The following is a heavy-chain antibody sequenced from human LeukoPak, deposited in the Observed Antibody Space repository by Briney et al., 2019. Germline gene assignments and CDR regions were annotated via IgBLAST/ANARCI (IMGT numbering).Heavy chain of an antibody. V-gene: IGHV3-21*01. J-gene: IGHJ3*02. CDR3: ARAGSSDAFDI. CDR1: GFTFSSYS. Sequence: GGSLRLSCAASGFTFSSYSMNWVRQAPGKGLEWVSSISSSSSYIYYADSVKGRFTISRDNAKNSLYLQMNSLRAEDTAVYYCARAGSSDAFDIWGQGTMVTVSS. CDR2: ISSSSSYI. D-gene: IGHD1-26*01.